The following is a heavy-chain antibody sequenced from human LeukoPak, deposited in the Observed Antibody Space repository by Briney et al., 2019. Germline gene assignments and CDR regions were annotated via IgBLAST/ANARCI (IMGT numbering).Heavy chain of an antibody. CDR3: AEKYCSSTSCQYNWFDP. CDR2: INHSGST. Sequence: SETLSLTCAVYGGSFSGYYWSWIRQPPGKGLEWIGEINHSGSTNYNPSLKSRVTISVDTSKNQFSLKLGSVTAADTAVYYCAEKYCSSTSCQYNWFDPWGQGTLVTVSS. V-gene: IGHV4-34*01. J-gene: IGHJ5*02. D-gene: IGHD2-2*01. CDR1: GGSFSGYY.